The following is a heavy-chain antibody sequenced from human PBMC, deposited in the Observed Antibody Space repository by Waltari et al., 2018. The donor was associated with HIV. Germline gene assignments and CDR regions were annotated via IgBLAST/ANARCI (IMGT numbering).Heavy chain of an antibody. V-gene: IGHV4-34*02. D-gene: IGHD2-2*02. Sequence: QVRLPMWGTGLFRPSATLSLTCAVHGGSFSGHYWGWIRKPPGQPVEWVGDIRYGGRRHYNPSLASRVTISIDTSKNQFALNLTSVTAADMAIYYCARLWPPVVAPAAIVPPIWFDSWSRGTLVTVSS. CDR1: GGSFSGHY. CDR2: IRYGGRR. CDR3: ARLWPPVVAPAAIVPPIWFDS. J-gene: IGHJ5*01.